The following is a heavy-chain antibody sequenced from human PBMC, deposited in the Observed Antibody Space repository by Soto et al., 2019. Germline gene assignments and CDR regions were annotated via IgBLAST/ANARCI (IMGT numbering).Heavy chain of an antibody. CDR3: AKDKVRQLVPFY. V-gene: IGHV3-30*18. J-gene: IGHJ4*02. CDR1: GFTFSSYG. CDR2: ISYDGSNI. D-gene: IGHD6-13*01. Sequence: QVQLVESGGGVVQPGRSLRLSCAASGFTFSSYGMHWVRQAPGKGLEWVAVISYDGSNIYYADSVKGRFTISRDNSKNTLYLQMNSLRAEDTAVYYCAKDKVRQLVPFYWGQGTLVTVSS.